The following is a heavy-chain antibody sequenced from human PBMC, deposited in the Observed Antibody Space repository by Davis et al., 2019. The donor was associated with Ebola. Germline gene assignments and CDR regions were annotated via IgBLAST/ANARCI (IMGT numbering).Heavy chain of an antibody. Sequence: SVKVSCKASGGTFSSYAISWVRQAPGQGLEWMGGIIPIFGTANYAQKFQGRVTITADKSTSTAYMELSSLRSEDTAVYYCARIIAVAGTSDYWGQGTLVTVSS. J-gene: IGHJ4*02. CDR1: GGTFSSYA. CDR2: IIPIFGTA. D-gene: IGHD6-19*01. CDR3: ARIIAVAGTSDY. V-gene: IGHV1-69*06.